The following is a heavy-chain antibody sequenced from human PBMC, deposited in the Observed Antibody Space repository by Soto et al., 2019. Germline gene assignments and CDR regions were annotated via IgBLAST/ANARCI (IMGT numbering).Heavy chain of an antibody. V-gene: IGHV4-59*01. Sequence: QVQLQESGPGLVKPSETLSLTCTVSGGSISSYYWSWIRQPPGKGLEWIGYIHYTGSTNYNPALKSRVAISVDTSRNRFSLQLRSVTAADTAVYYCASFSWYFGLWGRGTLVAVSS. CDR1: GGSISSYY. CDR2: IHYTGST. CDR3: ASFSWYFGL. J-gene: IGHJ2*01.